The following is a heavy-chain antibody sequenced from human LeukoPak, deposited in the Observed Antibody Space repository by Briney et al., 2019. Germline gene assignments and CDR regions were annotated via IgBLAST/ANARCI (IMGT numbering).Heavy chain of an antibody. CDR3: ASTLTIFGVVINWELDY. Sequence: ASVKVSCKASGYTFTSYGISWVRQAPGQGLEWMGWISAYNGNTKYAQKFQGRVTMTTDTSTSTAYMELRSLRSDDTAVYYCASTLTIFGVVINWELDYWGQGTLVTVSS. CDR2: ISAYNGNT. V-gene: IGHV1-18*01. J-gene: IGHJ4*02. CDR1: GYTFTSYG. D-gene: IGHD3-3*01.